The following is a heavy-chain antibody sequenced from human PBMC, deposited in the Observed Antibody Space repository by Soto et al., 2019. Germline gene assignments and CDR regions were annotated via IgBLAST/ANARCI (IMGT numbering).Heavy chain of an antibody. CDR3: ARDNLFYYGSGSYADYYYGMDV. Sequence: TSETLSLTCTVSGGSISSYYWSWIRQPPGKGLEWIGYIYYSGSTNYNPSLKSRVTISVDTSKNQFSLKLSSVTAADTAVYYCARDNLFYYGSGSYADYYYGMDVWGQGTTVTVSS. CDR2: IYYSGST. CDR1: GGSISSYY. D-gene: IGHD3-10*01. V-gene: IGHV4-59*01. J-gene: IGHJ6*02.